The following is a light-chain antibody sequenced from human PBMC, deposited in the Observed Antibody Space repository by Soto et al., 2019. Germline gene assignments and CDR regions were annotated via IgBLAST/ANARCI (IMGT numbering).Light chain of an antibody. V-gene: IGKV1-33*01. Sequence: DLPMTQSPSSLSTSVGDRVTITCQASQDISDNLNWYQQKQGKAPKVLISDVSNLETGVSSRFSGSGSGTDFTFTIGSLQAEDVATYYCQQYDDLPITFGQGTRLEIK. CDR2: DVS. CDR3: QQYDDLPIT. CDR1: QDISDN. J-gene: IGKJ5*01.